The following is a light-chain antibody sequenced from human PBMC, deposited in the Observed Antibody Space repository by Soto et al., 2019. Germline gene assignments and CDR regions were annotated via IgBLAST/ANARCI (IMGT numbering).Light chain of an antibody. CDR1: QSISDW. CDR2: KAS. V-gene: IGKV1-5*03. J-gene: IGKJ2*01. Sequence: DAQMTQFPSTLSASVGDRVTVTCRASQSISDWLAWYQQKPGKAPKVLIYKASTLESGVPSRFSGSGSGTAFALTISGLQPDDFASYYCQQYDSYPYTFGQGTKVEIK. CDR3: QQYDSYPYT.